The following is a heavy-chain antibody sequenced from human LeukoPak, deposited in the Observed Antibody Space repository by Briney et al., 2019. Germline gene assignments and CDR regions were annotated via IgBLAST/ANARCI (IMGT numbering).Heavy chain of an antibody. V-gene: IGHV4-59*01. D-gene: IGHD1-1*01. Sequence: SETLFLTCSVSGASLSSYYWGWIRQSPGKGLEWLGYISDTGKTDYNPSLKSRGTLSLDTSKNQFSLRLTSVTAADTAVYYCARDYNPTNFWGQGTLVTVSS. CDR3: ARDYNPTNF. CDR1: GASLSSYY. J-gene: IGHJ4*02. CDR2: ISDTGKT.